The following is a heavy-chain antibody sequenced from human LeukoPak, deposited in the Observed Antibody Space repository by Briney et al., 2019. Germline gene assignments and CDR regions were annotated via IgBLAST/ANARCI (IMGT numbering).Heavy chain of an antibody. CDR3: AIGARAGYSSGWYPWGPDY. Sequence: ASVKVSCKASGYTFTSYAMHWVRQAPGQRLEWMGWINAGNGNTKYSQKFQGRVTITRDTSASTAYMELSSLRSEDTAVYYCAIGARAGYSSGWYPWGPDYWGQGTLVTVSS. V-gene: IGHV1-3*01. D-gene: IGHD6-19*01. CDR1: GYTFTSYA. J-gene: IGHJ4*02. CDR2: INAGNGNT.